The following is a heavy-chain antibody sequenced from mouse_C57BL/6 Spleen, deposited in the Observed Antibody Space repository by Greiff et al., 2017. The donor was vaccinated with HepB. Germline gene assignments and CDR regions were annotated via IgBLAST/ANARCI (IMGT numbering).Heavy chain of an antibody. D-gene: IGHD2-1*01. Sequence: EVQLVESEGGLVQPGSSMKLSCTASGFTFSDYYMAWVRQVPEKGLEWVANINYDGSSTYYLDSLKSRFIISRDNAKNILYLQMSSLKSEDTATYYCARAPYGNYGGFAYWGQGTLVTVSA. J-gene: IGHJ3*01. CDR3: ARAPYGNYGGFAY. CDR2: INYDGSST. V-gene: IGHV5-16*01. CDR1: GFTFSDYY.